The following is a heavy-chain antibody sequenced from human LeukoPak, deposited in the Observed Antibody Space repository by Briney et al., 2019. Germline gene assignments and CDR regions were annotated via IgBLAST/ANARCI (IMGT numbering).Heavy chain of an antibody. CDR2: INPNSGAT. CDR3: ARSEMVTTQVGFDY. J-gene: IGHJ4*02. V-gene: IGHV1-2*02. Sequence: VASVKASCKASGYRLIDYYMHWVRQAPGLGLEWMGWINPNSGATKYAQKFQGRVTMTRDTSISTAYMELSRLSSDDTAVYYCARSEMVTTQVGFDYWGQGTLVTVSS. CDR1: GYRLIDYY. D-gene: IGHD5-24*01.